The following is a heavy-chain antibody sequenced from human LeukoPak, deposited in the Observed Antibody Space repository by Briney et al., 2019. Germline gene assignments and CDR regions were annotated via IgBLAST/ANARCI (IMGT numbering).Heavy chain of an antibody. D-gene: IGHD6-19*01. CDR3: GRQVAPGQWLVNL. Sequence: GGSLRLSCAASGFTFSSYSMNWVRQAPGKGLEWVAVMSTDGSLQYYANSVKGRFTISRDNYKSTLFLQMNSLSAADTAVYYCGRQVAPGQWLVNLWGQGTLVTVSS. V-gene: IGHV3-30*03. CDR1: GFTFSSYS. J-gene: IGHJ5*02. CDR2: MSTDGSLQ.